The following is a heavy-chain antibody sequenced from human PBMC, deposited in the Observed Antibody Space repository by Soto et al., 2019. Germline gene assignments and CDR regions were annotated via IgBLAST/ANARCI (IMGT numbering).Heavy chain of an antibody. CDR3: ARTGYDRSGYFVDYDFDY. D-gene: IGHD3-22*01. V-gene: IGHV3-30-3*01. Sequence: QVQLVESGGGVVQPERSLRLSCAASGFTFSKYAMHWVRQARGTGLEWVAVISNDGSNPYYADSVKGRFTISRDNSKNTLYLQMNSLREEDTAVYYCARTGYDRSGYFVDYDFDYWGHGTLVTVSS. CDR2: ISNDGSNP. CDR1: GFTFSKYA. J-gene: IGHJ4*01.